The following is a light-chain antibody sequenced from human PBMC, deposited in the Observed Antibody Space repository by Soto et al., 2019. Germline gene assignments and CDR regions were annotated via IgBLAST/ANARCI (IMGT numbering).Light chain of an antibody. Sequence: EIVLTQSPGTLSLSPGERATLSCRASQNVNSSYLAWYQQIPGQAPRLLIYGASNRATGIPDRFSGSGSGTDFTLTISRLEPEDFVMYYCQQFGSSPPYTFGQGTKVEIK. J-gene: IGKJ2*01. CDR2: GAS. CDR3: QQFGSSPPYT. CDR1: QNVNSSY. V-gene: IGKV3-20*01.